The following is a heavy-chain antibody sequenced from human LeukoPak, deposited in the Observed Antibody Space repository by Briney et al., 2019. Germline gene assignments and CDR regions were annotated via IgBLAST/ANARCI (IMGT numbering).Heavy chain of an antibody. CDR1: GFTFSSYW. Sequence: PGGSLRLSCAASGFTFSSYWMSWVRQAPWKGLEWVANIKQDGSEKYHVDSVKGRFTISRDNAKNSLYLQMNSLRAEDTAVYYCARGPGEGAAAGTTGQFYYYYMDVWGKGTTVTVSS. D-gene: IGHD6-13*01. V-gene: IGHV3-7*01. CDR3: ARGPGEGAAAGTTGQFYYYYMDV. CDR2: IKQDGSEK. J-gene: IGHJ6*03.